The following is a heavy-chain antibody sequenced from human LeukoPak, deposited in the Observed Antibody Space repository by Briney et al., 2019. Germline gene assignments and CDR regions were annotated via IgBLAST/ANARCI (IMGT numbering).Heavy chain of an antibody. CDR2: ISYDGSNK. CDR3: ASPDLIP. CDR1: GFTFSSYA. V-gene: IGHV3-30-3*01. J-gene: IGHJ5*02. Sequence: GGSLRLSCAASGFTFSSYAMHWVRQAPGKGLEWVAVISYDGSNKYYADSVKGRFTISRDNSKNTLYLQMNSLRADDTAVYSCASPDLIPWGQGTLVTVSS.